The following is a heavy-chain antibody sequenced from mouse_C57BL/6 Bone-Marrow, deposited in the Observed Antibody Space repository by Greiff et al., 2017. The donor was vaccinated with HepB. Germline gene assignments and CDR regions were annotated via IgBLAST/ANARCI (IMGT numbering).Heavy chain of an antibody. CDR2: INPYNGGT. V-gene: IGHV1-19*01. CDR3: TSNYGDFDN. J-gene: IGHJ2*01. CDR1: GYTFTDYY. D-gene: IGHD1-1*01. Sequence: VQLKESGPVLVKPGASVKMSCKASGYTFTDYYMNWVKQSHGKSLEWIGVINPYNGGTSYNQKFKGKATLTVDKSSSTAYMELNSLTSEDSAVYYCTSNYGDFDNWGQGTTLTVSS.